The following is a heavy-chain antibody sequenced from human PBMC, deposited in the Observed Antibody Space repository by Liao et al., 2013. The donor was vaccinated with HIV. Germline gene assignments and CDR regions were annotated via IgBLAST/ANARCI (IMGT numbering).Heavy chain of an antibody. CDR1: GGSIGSSSYY. V-gene: IGHV4-61*02. CDR2: IYTSGST. J-gene: IGHJ4*02. Sequence: QVKLQESGPGLVKPSETLSLTCTVSGGSIGSSSYYWSWIRQPAGKGLEWIGRIYTSGSTNYNPSLKSRVTISVDTSKNQFSLKLSSVTAADTAVYYCAREYDYVWGSYRYTGSFDYWGQGTLVTVSS. CDR3: AREYDYVWGSYRYTGSFDY. D-gene: IGHD3-16*02.